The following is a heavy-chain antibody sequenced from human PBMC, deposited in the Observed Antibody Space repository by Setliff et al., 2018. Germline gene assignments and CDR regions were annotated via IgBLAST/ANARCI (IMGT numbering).Heavy chain of an antibody. CDR3: ARGGCTGGVCYDVDS. J-gene: IGHJ5*01. CDR2: INWSGGTA. D-gene: IGHD2-8*02. CDR1: GFTFKDYG. V-gene: IGHV3-20*04. Sequence: GGSLRLSCAASGFTFKDYGMAWVRQSPGKGLEWVAGINWSGGTAGYADSVRGRFTISRDNAKNSLYLQMNSLRVEDTAVYYCARGGCTGGVCYDVDSWGQGTLVTSPQ.